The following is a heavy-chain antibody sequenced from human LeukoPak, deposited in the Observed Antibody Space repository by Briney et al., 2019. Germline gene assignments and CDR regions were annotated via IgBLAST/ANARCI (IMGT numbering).Heavy chain of an antibody. J-gene: IGHJ6*03. CDR1: GYTFTSYG. V-gene: IGHV1-18*01. CDR3: ARDGFTIFGVVIIRDYYYYMDV. Sequence: ASVKVSCKASGYTFTSYGISWVRQAPGQGLEWMGWISAYNGNTSYAQKLQGRVTMTTDTSTSTAYMELRSLRSDDTAVYYCARDGFTIFGVVIIRDYYYYMDVWGKGTTVTVSS. D-gene: IGHD3-3*01. CDR2: ISAYNGNT.